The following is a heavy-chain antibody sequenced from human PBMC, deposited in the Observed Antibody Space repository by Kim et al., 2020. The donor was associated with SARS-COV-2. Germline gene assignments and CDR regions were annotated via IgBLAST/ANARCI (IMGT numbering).Heavy chain of an antibody. V-gene: IGHV4-39*07. D-gene: IGHD3-10*01. CDR3: ARESQGLYGSGSYY. Sequence: NPSLKSRVTISGDTSKNRFSLKLSSVTAADTAVYYCARESQGLYGSGSYYWGQGTLVTVSS. J-gene: IGHJ4*02.